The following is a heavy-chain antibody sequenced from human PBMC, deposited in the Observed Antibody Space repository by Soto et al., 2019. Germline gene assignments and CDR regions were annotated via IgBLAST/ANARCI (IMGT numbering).Heavy chain of an antibody. D-gene: IGHD5-18*01. J-gene: IGHJ4*02. V-gene: IGHV1-18*01. CDR2: INAYNGNT. CDR1: GYTFTSYG. CDR3: ARDVGYGLIDG. Sequence: QVQLVQCGGEVKKPGASVKVSCKASGYTFTSYGISWVRQAPRQGLEWMGWINAYNGNTNYAQKVQGRVTMTTDTSTSTAYMELRSLRSDVTAVYYCARDVGYGLIDGWGQGTLVSVSS.